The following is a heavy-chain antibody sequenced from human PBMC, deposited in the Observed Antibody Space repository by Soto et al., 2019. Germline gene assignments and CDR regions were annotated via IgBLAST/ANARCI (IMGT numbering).Heavy chain of an antibody. V-gene: IGHV4-39*01. CDR3: ASIGDGSLFDY. Sequence: QLQLQESGPGLVKPSETLSLTCTVSGGSISSSSYYWGWIRQPPGKGLAWIGSLYYSRSTYHNPFLTSRVPIAVYTSTNQFSLKLSSVTAADTAVYYCASIGDGSLFDYWGQGTLVTVSS. CDR2: LYYSRST. CDR1: GGSISSSSYY. D-gene: IGHD3-16*01. J-gene: IGHJ4*02.